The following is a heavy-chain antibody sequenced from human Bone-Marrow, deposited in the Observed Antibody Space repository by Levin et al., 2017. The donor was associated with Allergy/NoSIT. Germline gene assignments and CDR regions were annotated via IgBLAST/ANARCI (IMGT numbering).Heavy chain of an antibody. D-gene: IGHD6-19*01. V-gene: IGHV4-39*01. J-gene: IGHJ3*02. Sequence: KPSETLSLTCTVSGGSISSSSYYWGWIRQPPGKGLEWIGSIYYSGSTYYNPSLKSRVTISVDTSKNQFSLKLSSVTAADTAVYYCARWGWLVHHAFDIWGQGTMVTVSS. CDR3: ARWGWLVHHAFDI. CDR2: IYYSGST. CDR1: GGSISSSSYY.